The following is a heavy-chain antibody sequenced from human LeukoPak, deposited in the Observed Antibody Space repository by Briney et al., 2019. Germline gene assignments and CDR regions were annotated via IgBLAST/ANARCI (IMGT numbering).Heavy chain of an antibody. CDR3: ARETDTAMVPPFDY. CDR1: GLIFSSYG. Sequence: GRSLRLSCAASGLIFSSYGMHWVRQAPGKGLEWVANIKQDGSEKYYVDSVKGRFTISRDNAKNSLYLQMNSLRAEDTAVYYCARETDTAMVPPFDYWGQGTLVTVSS. V-gene: IGHV3-7*01. D-gene: IGHD5-18*01. J-gene: IGHJ4*02. CDR2: IKQDGSEK.